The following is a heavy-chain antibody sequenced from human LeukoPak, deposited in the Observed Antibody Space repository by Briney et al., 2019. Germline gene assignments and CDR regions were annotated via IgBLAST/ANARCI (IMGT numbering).Heavy chain of an antibody. D-gene: IGHD2/OR15-2a*01. Sequence: GASVKVSCTASGYTFTNYGISWVRQAPGQGLEWMGWIRANNGNTDYAQKLQGRVTMTTDTSTSTAYMELRSLTSDDTAVYYCARGSSTVYGYMDVWGKGTTVTVSS. J-gene: IGHJ6*04. CDR2: IRANNGNT. CDR3: ARGSSTVYGYMDV. V-gene: IGHV1-18*01. CDR1: GYTFTNYG.